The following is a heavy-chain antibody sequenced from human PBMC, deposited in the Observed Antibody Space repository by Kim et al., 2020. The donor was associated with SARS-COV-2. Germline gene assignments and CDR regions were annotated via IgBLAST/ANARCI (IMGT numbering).Heavy chain of an antibody. J-gene: IGHJ6*02. CDR3: ASVTVTTPYYYYGMDV. D-gene: IGHD4-17*01. CDR2: ISSSSSTI. V-gene: IGHV3-48*02. Sequence: GGSLRLSCAASGFTFSSYSMNWVRQAPGKGLEWVSYISSSSSTIYYADSVKGRFTISRDNAKNSLYLQMNSLRDEDTAVYYCASVTVTTPYYYYGMDVWGQGTTVTVSS. CDR1: GFTFSSYS.